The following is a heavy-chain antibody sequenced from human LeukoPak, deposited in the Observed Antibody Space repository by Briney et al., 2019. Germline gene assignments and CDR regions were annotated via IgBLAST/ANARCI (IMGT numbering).Heavy chain of an antibody. V-gene: IGHV3-48*02. CDR1: GFTFSSYN. CDR2: ISSSGSTI. J-gene: IGHJ4*02. Sequence: GGSLRLSCAASGFTFSSYNMNWVRQAPGKGLKWVSDISSSGSTIYFADSVKGRFTISRDNAKNSLCLQMNSLRDEDTAVYYCARLEYYYVSGNYYKLFDYWGQGTLVTVCS. D-gene: IGHD3-10*01. CDR3: ARLEYYYVSGNYYKLFDY.